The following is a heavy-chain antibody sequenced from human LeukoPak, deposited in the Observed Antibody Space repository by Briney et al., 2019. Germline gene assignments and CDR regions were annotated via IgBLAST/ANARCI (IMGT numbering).Heavy chain of an antibody. D-gene: IGHD1-14*01. CDR1: GYSFTNYW. CDR3: ARHLNPGSTCSSFDH. Sequence: GESLKISCKGSGYSFTNYWIVWVRQKPGEGLEWMGIIYPGDSDTRYGPSFQGQVTISADKSISTAYLQWSSLQASDSAMYYCARHLNPGSTCSSFDHGGKETRVTVS. CDR2: IYPGDSDT. J-gene: IGHJ4*02. V-gene: IGHV5-51*01.